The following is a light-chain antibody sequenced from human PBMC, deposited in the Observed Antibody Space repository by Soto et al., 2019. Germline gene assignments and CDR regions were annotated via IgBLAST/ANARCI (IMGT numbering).Light chain of an antibody. CDR3: QQYHSWPPRT. J-gene: IGKJ4*02. CDR2: DAS. V-gene: IGKV3-11*01. CDR1: QSVSSY. Sequence: ERGLPPSPLSLPLTPAETAALSGRASQSVSSYLAWYQQKPGQAPRLLIYDASNRATGIPARFSGSGSGTDFTLTISSLESEDFAVYYCQQYHSWPPRTFGGGTKVDIK.